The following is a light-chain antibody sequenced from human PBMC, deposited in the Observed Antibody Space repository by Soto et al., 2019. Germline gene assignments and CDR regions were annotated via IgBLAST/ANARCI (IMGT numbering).Light chain of an antibody. CDR3: SSYAGSNWYV. CDR1: NRYVGGYNY. Sequence: QSVLTQPPSASGSPGQSVTISCPGTNRYVGGYNYVSWYQQYPGKAPKLIIYEVNERPSGVPDRFSGSKSGNTASLTVSGLQTADEADYYCSSYAGSNWYVFGTGTKVTV. CDR2: EVN. V-gene: IGLV2-8*01. J-gene: IGLJ1*01.